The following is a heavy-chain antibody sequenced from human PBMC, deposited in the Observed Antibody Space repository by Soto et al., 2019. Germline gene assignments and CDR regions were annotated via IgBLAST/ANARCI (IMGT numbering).Heavy chain of an antibody. V-gene: IGHV4-39*01. CDR2: LSYSGTT. J-gene: IGHJ4*02. CDR3: ASLSRSDDWVWGAYRYAKFDF. D-gene: IGHD3-16*02. Sequence: SETLSLTCTVSGDSISSASHYWGWVRQSPGKGLEWIGGLSYSGTTYYSPSLKSRLNISADTSKNEISLRLTSVTAADTAVYFCASLSRSDDWVWGAYRYAKFDFWGQGTLVTVSS. CDR1: GDSISSASHY.